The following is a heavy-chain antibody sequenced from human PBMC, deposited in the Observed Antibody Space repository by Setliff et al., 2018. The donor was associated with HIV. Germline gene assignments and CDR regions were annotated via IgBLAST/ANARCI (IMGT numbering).Heavy chain of an antibody. CDR1: GESFRGYY. CDR2: INHSGST. V-gene: IGHV4-34*01. CDR3: ARDPKHSSSGDIEY. J-gene: IGHJ4*02. D-gene: IGHD3-22*01. Sequence: SETLSLTCAVYGESFRGYYWSWIRQPPGKGLEWIGEINHSGSTNYNPSLKSRVTISVDTSKNQFSLKLTSVTAADTAVYYCARDPKHSSSGDIEYWSQGTLVTVSS.